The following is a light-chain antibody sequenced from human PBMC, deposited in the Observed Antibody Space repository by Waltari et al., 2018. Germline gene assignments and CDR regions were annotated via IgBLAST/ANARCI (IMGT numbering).Light chain of an antibody. CDR2: GAS. Sequence: EIVMTQSPATLSVSPGERATLSCRASQSVSGNLAWYQQRPGQAPRLLIYGASTRATGIPARFSGNRSGTEFTLTISSLQSEDFAVYYCQQYDNWPRTFGQGTKVDI. V-gene: IGKV3-15*01. J-gene: IGKJ1*01. CDR3: QQYDNWPRT. CDR1: QSVSGN.